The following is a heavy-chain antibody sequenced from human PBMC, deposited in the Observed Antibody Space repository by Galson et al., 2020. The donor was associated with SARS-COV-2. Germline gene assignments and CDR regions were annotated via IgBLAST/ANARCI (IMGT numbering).Heavy chain of an antibody. V-gene: IGHV3-74*03. J-gene: IGHJ4*02. CDR2: INSDGSWT. CDR3: ARDYNSPDY. D-gene: IGHD3-10*01. Sequence: GESLKISCAASGFTFSSYGMHWVRQAPGKGLVWVSRINSDGSWTTYADSVKGRFTISRDNAKNTLYLQMNTLRAEDTAVYYCARDYNSPDYWGQGTLVTASS. CDR1: GFTFSSYG.